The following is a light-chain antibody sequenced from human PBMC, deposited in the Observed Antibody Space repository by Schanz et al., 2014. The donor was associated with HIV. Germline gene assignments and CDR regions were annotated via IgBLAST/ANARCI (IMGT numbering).Light chain of an antibody. Sequence: EIVLTQSPGTLSLSPGERATLSCRASQSVSSNLAWYQQKPGQAPRLLIYGASTRATGIPARFSGSGSGTDFTLTISRLEPEDFAVYYCQQSGDSGGTFGGGTKVDMK. CDR1: QSVSSN. V-gene: IGKV3-20*01. CDR2: GAS. CDR3: QQSGDSGGT. J-gene: IGKJ4*01.